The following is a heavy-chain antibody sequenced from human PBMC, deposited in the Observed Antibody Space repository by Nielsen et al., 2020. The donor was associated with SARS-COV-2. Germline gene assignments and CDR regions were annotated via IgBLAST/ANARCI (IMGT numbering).Heavy chain of an antibody. CDR2: ISWNSGSI. CDR1: GFTFDDYA. CDR3: AKIPGHGMDV. Sequence: LKISCAASGFTFDDYAMHWVRQAPGKGLEWVSGISWNSGSIGYADSVKGRFTISRDNAKNSLYLQMNSLRAEDTALYYCAKIPGHGMDVWGQGTTVTVSS. V-gene: IGHV3-9*01. J-gene: IGHJ6*02.